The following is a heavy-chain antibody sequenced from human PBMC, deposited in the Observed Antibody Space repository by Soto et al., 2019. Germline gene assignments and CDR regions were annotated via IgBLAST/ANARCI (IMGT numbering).Heavy chain of an antibody. CDR1: GFTFSRYW. CDR3: ARASRFLEWWQFDAFDI. V-gene: IGHV3-7*01. Sequence: GGSLRLSCAASGFTFSRYWMSWGRQAPGKGLEWVANIKQDGSERYYVDSVKGRFTISRDNAKNSLYLQMNSLRAEDTAVYYCARASRFLEWWQFDAFDIWGQGTMVTVSS. J-gene: IGHJ3*02. D-gene: IGHD3-3*01. CDR2: IKQDGSER.